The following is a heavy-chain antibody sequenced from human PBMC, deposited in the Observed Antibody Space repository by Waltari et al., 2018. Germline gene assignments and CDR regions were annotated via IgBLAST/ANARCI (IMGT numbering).Heavy chain of an antibody. CDR2: ISKDGKNN. V-gene: IGHV3-30*14. CDR3: STPDYSNMDV. Sequence: QVQLVESGGGVVQPGRSLRLSCVGSGFTFSTYAMHWVRQAPGKGLEWLAVISKDGKNNYYADSAKGRFTISRDNSQNTLYLQMIRLRPDDTVVYYCSTPDYSNMDVWGKGTTVTVSS. J-gene: IGHJ6*03. D-gene: IGHD2-15*01. CDR1: GFTFSTYA.